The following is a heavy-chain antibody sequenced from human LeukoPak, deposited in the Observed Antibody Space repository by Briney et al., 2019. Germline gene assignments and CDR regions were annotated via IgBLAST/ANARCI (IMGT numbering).Heavy chain of an antibody. CDR3: ARAYCSSTSCYIGYFDY. J-gene: IGHJ4*02. CDR2: ISSSGSTI. Sequence: PGGSLRLSCAASGFTFSDYYISWIRQAPGKGLEWVSYISSSGSTIYYADSVKGRFTSSRDNAKNSLYLQMNSLRAEDTAVYYCARAYCSSTSCYIGYFDYWGQGTLVTVSS. D-gene: IGHD2-2*02. CDR1: GFTFSDYY. V-gene: IGHV3-11*01.